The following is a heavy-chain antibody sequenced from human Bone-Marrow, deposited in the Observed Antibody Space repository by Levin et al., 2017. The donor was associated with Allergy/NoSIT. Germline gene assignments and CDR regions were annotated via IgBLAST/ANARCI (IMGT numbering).Heavy chain of an antibody. CDR2: IHRSGSST. V-gene: IGHV3-23*01. D-gene: IGHD3-22*01. CDR3: AKILRPDSYYFMDV. CDR1: GFTLRTHA. J-gene: IGHJ6*03. Sequence: LSLTCVASGFTLRTHAMTWVRQAPGKGLEWISLIHRSGSSTYYADSVKGRFSISRDESKNTLYQHMNSLRADDTAEYYCAKILRPDSYYFMDVWGKGTTVTISS.